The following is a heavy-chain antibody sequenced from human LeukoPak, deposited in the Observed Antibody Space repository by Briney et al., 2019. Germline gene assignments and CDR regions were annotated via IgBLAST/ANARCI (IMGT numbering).Heavy chain of an antibody. J-gene: IGHJ6*03. CDR2: IQYDGTNN. CDR3: ARILYDSSGLYYMDV. V-gene: IGHV3-30*02. CDR1: GFVFSSCG. Sequence: GGSLRLSCAASGFVFSSCGMHWVRQAPGKGLEWVAFIQYDGTNNYYADSVKGRFTISRDNSKNTLYLQMNSLRAEDTAVYYCARILYDSSGLYYMDVWGKGTTVTISS. D-gene: IGHD3-22*01.